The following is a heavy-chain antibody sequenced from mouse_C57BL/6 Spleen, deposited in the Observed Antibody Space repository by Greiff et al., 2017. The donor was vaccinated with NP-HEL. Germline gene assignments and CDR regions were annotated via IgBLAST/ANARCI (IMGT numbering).Heavy chain of an antibody. V-gene: IGHV1-85*01. J-gene: IGHJ3*01. Sequence: LVESGPELVKPGASVKLSCKASGYTFTSYDINWVKQRPGQGLEWIGWIYPRDGSNKYNEKFKGKATLTVDTSSSTAYMERHSLTSEDSAVYFCAREEWFAYWGQGTLVTVSA. CDR2: IYPRDGSN. CDR1: GYTFTSYD. CDR3: AREEWFAY.